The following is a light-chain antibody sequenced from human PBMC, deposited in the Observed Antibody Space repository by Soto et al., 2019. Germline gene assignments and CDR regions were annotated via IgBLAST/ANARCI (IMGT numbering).Light chain of an antibody. CDR2: GAS. J-gene: IGKJ2*01. V-gene: IGKV1-39*01. Sequence: DIQMTQSPSSLSASVGDRVTITCRASQSIMNYLNWYQQKPGKAPKLLIYGASSLQSGVPSRFSGRGSGTDFTLTISSLQPEDFATFYGQQSYKSPWNFGQWTKREIK. CDR1: QSIMNY. CDR3: QQSYKSPWN.